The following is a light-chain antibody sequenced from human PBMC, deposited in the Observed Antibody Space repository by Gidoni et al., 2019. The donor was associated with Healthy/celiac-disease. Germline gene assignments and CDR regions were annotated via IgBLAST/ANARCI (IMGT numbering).Light chain of an antibody. J-gene: IGKJ5*01. CDR2: AAS. V-gene: IGKV1-39*01. Sequence: DIQMTQSPSSLSASVGDRVSITCRASQSISSYLNWYQQKPGKAPKLLIYAASSLQSGVPSRFSGSGSGTDFTLTISSLQLEDFATYYCQQSHSTPITFXXXTRLEIK. CDR3: QQSHSTPIT. CDR1: QSISSY.